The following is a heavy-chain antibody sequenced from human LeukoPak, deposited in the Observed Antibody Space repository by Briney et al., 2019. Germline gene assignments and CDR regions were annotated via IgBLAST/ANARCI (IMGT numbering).Heavy chain of an antibody. Sequence: GGSLRLSCAASGFTFSSHWMYWVRQAPGKGLVWVSRINSDGSSTNYADSVKGRFTISRDNAKKTLYLQMNSLRAEDTAVFYCVRDLRQCIGGACYAWGQGTLVTVSS. J-gene: IGHJ5*02. CDR3: VRDLRQCIGGACYA. V-gene: IGHV3-74*01. CDR2: INSDGSST. CDR1: GFTFSSHW. D-gene: IGHD2-21*02.